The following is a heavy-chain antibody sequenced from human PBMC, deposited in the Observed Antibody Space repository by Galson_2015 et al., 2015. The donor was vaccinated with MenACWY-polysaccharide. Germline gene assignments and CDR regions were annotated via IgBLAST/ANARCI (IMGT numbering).Heavy chain of an antibody. D-gene: IGHD4-17*01. CDR3: AGIPATETSYGWFDP. Sequence: TLSLTCAVSGASISRGSHYWSWFRQFPGKNLKWIAYMYYTGRSNYNPSLRSRVTISLDMSKNQFSLNLSSVTAADTAVYFCAGIPATETSYGWFDPWGQGTLVTVSS. J-gene: IGHJ5*02. V-gene: IGHV4-31*11. CDR1: GASISRGSHY. CDR2: MYYTGRS.